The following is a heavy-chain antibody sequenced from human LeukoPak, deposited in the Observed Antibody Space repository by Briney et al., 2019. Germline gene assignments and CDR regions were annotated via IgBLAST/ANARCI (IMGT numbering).Heavy chain of an antibody. J-gene: IGHJ6*04. CDR3: AELGITMIGGV. D-gene: IGHD3-10*02. CDR2: ISSSGSTI. CDR1: GFTFSNYA. V-gene: IGHV3-48*03. Sequence: GGSLRLSCEASGFTFSNYAMHWVRQAPGKGLEWVSYISSSGSTIYYADSVKGRFTISRDNAKNSLYLQMNSLRAEDTAVYYCAELGITMIGGVWGKGTTVTISS.